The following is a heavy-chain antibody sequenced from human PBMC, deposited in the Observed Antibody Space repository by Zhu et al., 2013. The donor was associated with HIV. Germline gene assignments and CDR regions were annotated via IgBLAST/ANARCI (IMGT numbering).Heavy chain of an antibody. CDR2: ISLENGNT. V-gene: IGHV1-18*01. D-gene: IGHD6-19*01. Sequence: QVQLVQSEGEVKKPGASVKVSCKTSGFTFASYGVSWVRQAPGQGLEWMGWISLENGNTEYAQKFQGRVSMTRDTSKTIVYMQLRTLTSDDTAVYFCARDWDMKQLLADYYYYGLDVWGQGTMVTVSS. CDR3: ARDWDMKQLLADYYYYGLDV. J-gene: IGHJ6*02. CDR1: GFTFASYG.